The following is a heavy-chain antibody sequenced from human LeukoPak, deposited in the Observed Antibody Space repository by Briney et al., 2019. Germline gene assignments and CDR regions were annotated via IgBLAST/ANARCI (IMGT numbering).Heavy chain of an antibody. CDR2: IYSGGRT. D-gene: IGHD2-15*01. CDR1: GFIVSSNY. V-gene: IGHV3-53*01. Sequence: PGGSLKLSCVASGFIVSSNYMSWVRQAPGKGLEWVSVIYSGGRTYYADSVKGRFTISRDISKNTLYLQMNSLRAEDTAVYYCARKRGSYFDYWGQGTLVTVSS. J-gene: IGHJ4*02. CDR3: ARKRGSYFDY.